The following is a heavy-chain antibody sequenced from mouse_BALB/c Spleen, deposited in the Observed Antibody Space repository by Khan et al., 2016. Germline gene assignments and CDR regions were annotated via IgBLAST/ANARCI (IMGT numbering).Heavy chain of an antibody. CDR3: SRRGCYGPFFD. CDR1: GYTFTSYW. J-gene: IGHJ2*01. CDR2: IYPGDGDT. Sequence: QIQLVQSGAELARPGASVKLSCKASGYTFTSYWMQWVKQRPGQGLEWIGAIYPGDGDTRYTQKFKGKATLTADTSSSTAYMQLSSLASEDSAVYYWSRRGCYGPFFDWGQGTTLTVSS. D-gene: IGHD1-1*01. V-gene: IGHV1-87*01.